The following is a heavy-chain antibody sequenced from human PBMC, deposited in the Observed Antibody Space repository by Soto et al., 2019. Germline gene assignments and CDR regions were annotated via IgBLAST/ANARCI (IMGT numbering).Heavy chain of an antibody. D-gene: IGHD3-22*01. CDR3: ARGGYYYDSSGYHRGYFDL. CDR1: GFTFSSYS. J-gene: IGHJ2*01. CDR2: ISSSSSTI. V-gene: IGHV3-48*02. Sequence: EVQLVESGGGLVQPGGSLRLSCAASGFTFSSYSMNWVRQAPGKGLEWVSYISSSSSTIYYADSVKGRFTISRDNAKNSLYLQMNSLRDEDTAVYYCARGGYYYDSSGYHRGYFDLWGRGTLVTVSS.